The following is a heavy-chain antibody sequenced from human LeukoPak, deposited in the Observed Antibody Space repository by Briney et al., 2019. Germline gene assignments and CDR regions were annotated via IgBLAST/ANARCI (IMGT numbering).Heavy chain of an antibody. Sequence: ASVKVSCKVSGYTLRDLAIHWVRQAPGKGLEWMGGYDLEADKTVYAQKFQGRVTMIEGSSTDTAYMALSSLRSEDTAVYYCAIDPQWQLGRYWGRGTLVTVSS. J-gene: IGHJ4*02. V-gene: IGHV1-24*01. CDR3: AIDPQWQLGRY. CDR1: GYTLRDLA. D-gene: IGHD1-1*01. CDR2: YDLEADKT.